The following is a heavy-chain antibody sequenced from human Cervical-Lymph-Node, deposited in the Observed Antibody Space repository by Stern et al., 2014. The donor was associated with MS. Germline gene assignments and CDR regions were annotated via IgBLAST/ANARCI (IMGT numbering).Heavy chain of an antibody. CDR3: ARRGLGYDGADH. CDR1: GYSFANFW. D-gene: IGHD3-16*01. J-gene: IGHJ4*02. Sequence: MQLVQSGAEVRKPGESLKISCKVSGYSFANFWIGWVRQVPGKGLEWMGIIYPGDSAYRYSPAFQGQEPLSADESISTAYLQWSSLKASDTGIYYCARRGLGYDGADHWGQGALVTVSS. CDR2: IYPGDSAY. V-gene: IGHV5-51*03.